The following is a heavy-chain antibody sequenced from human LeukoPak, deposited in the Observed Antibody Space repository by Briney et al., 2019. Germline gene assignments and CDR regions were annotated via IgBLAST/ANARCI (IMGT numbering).Heavy chain of an antibody. J-gene: IGHJ4*02. D-gene: IGHD2-2*01. V-gene: IGHV1-69*13. Sequence: SVKVSCKATGDTFTSYSISWVRQAPGQGRPWMGGIIPIYGSTNNAQKFQGRVTNAADDSTRTVYMEVSSLRSEHTAVYYCARAPSVTAPRESDIVIIPAALDYWGQGTLVTVSS. CDR1: GDTFTSYS. CDR3: ARAPSVTAPRESDIVIIPAALDY. CDR2: IIPIYGST.